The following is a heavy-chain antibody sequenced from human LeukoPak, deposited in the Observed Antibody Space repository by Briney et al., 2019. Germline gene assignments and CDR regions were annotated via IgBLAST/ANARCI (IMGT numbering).Heavy chain of an antibody. CDR3: ATGSYDILTGYYRTDAFDI. CDR1: GYTLTELS. J-gene: IGHJ3*02. V-gene: IGHV1-24*01. CDR2: FDPEDGET. D-gene: IGHD3-9*01. Sequence: ASVKVSCKVSGYTLTELSMHWVRQAPGKGLEWMGGFDPEDGETIYAQKFQGRVTMTEDTSTDTAYMELSSLRTEDTAVYYCATGSYDILTGYYRTDAFDIWGQGTMVTVSS.